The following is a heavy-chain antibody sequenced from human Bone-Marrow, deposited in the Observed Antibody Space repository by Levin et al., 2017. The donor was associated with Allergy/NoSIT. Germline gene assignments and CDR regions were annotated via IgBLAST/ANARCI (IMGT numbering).Heavy chain of an antibody. CDR3: ATNRVPAALGAFDP. CDR1: GASTTSGNYY. V-gene: IGHV4-31*03. Sequence: TLSLTCTVSGASTTSGNYYWNWIRHPPGEVLEWIGNIYYTGMTNYNPSLKSRVTISLDTSKNQFSLRLSSLTAADTAVYYCATNRVPAALGAFDPWGQGTLVTVAS. J-gene: IGHJ5*02. CDR2: IYYTGMT. D-gene: IGHD3-16*01.